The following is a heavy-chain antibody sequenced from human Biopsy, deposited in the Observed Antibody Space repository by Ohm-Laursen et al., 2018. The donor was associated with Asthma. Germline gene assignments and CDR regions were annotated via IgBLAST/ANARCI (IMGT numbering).Heavy chain of an antibody. V-gene: IGHV1-69*01. Sequence: SSVKVSCKPLGGTFNTYVIGWVRQAPGQGLEWMGGINSVFGTTTYPQKFQDRVTITADDSTSTVYTELSSLRSEDTAVYYCARKAGPCISRTCYSLDFWGQGTLVTVSS. CDR3: ARKAGPCISRTCYSLDF. CDR2: INSVFGTT. CDR1: GGTFNTYV. J-gene: IGHJ4*02. D-gene: IGHD2-2*01.